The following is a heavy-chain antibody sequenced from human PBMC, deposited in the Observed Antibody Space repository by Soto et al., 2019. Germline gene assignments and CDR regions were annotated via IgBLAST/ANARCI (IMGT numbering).Heavy chain of an antibody. CDR3: ARVDYYDSSGIDY. V-gene: IGHV1-69*13. D-gene: IGHD3-22*01. Sequence: SVKVSCKASGGTFSNYSISWVRQAPGQGLEWMGGIIPIFGTSNYAQKFQGRVTLTADESTNTAYMKLSSVTAADTAVYYCARVDYYDSSGIDYWGQGTLVTVSS. CDR1: GGTFSNYS. J-gene: IGHJ4*02. CDR2: IIPIFGTS.